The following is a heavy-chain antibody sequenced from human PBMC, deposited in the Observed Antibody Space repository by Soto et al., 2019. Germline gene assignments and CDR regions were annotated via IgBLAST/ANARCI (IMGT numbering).Heavy chain of an antibody. V-gene: IGHV4-4*02. D-gene: IGHD2-8*01. J-gene: IGHJ4*02. Sequence: SETLSLTCAVSGGSLSSSSWWSWARQPPGKTLEWLGEIFYSGSTKYNPSLNSRVTISADQSKNDFSLRLSSVTAADTAVYYCVHHGGVPYYHDFWGQGMLVTVSS. CDR1: GGSLSSSSW. CDR2: IFYSGST. CDR3: VHHGGVPYYHDF.